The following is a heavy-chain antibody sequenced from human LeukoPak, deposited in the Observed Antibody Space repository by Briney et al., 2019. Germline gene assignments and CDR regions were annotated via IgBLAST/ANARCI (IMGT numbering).Heavy chain of an antibody. Sequence: GGSLRLSCAASGFTFSSYSMNWVRQAPGKGLEWVSYISSSSSTIYYADSVKGRFTISRDNAKNSLYLQMNSLRAEDTAVYYCAREEIAAVGTIFDYWGQGTLVTVSS. CDR2: ISSSSSTI. V-gene: IGHV3-48*01. CDR1: GFTFSSYS. D-gene: IGHD6-13*01. J-gene: IGHJ4*02. CDR3: AREEIAAVGTIFDY.